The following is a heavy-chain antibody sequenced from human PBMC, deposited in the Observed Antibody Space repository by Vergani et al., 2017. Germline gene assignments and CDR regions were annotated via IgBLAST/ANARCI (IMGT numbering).Heavy chain of an antibody. V-gene: IGHV3-23*01. Sequence: EVQLLESGGGLVQPGGSLRLSCAASGFTFSSYAMSWVRQAPGKGLEWVSAISGSGGSTYYADSVKGRFTISRDNAKNSLYLQMNSLRAEDTAVYYCARVEGAPTPYYYGMDVWGQGTTVTVSS. CDR1: GFTFSSYA. CDR2: ISGSGGST. J-gene: IGHJ6*02. D-gene: IGHD1-26*01. CDR3: ARVEGAPTPYYYGMDV.